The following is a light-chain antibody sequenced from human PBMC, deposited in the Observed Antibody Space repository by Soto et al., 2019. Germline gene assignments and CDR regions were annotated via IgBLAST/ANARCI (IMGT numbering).Light chain of an antibody. V-gene: IGKV3-15*01. CDR3: QHYNDWPPAFT. Sequence: EILMTQSPATLSVSPGERATLSCRASQSLSRNLAWYQQKPGQAPRLLIYSASTRASGTPARFSGSGSGTEFTLTISSLQSEDFALYYCQHYNDWPPAFTFGPGTKLDL. CDR2: SAS. CDR1: QSLSRN. J-gene: IGKJ3*01.